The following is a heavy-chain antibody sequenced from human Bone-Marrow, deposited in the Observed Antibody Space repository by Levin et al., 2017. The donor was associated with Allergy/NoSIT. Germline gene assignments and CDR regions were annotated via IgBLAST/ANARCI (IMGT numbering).Heavy chain of an antibody. Sequence: GESLKISCAASGFTFSTYAMSWVRQAPGKGLEWVSDISGSGGAKYYADSVKGRFNISRDNSKNTLYLQMKSLRVEDTAVYYCAKGRPELEVRSDYFDYWGQGALVTVSS. CDR1: GFTFSTYA. CDR2: ISGSGGAK. CDR3: AKGRPELEVRSDYFDY. J-gene: IGHJ4*02. V-gene: IGHV3-23*01. D-gene: IGHD1-1*01.